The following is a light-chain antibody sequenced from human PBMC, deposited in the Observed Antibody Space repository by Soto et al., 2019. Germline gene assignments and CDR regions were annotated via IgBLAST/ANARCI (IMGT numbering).Light chain of an antibody. V-gene: IGLV2-14*01. CDR1: SSDVGGYNS. CDR2: DVT. Sequence: QSVLTQPASVSGSPGQSITISCTGTSSDVGGYNSVSWYRQHPGKAPKLIIYDVTNRPSGVSSRFSASKSGYTASLTISGLQAEDEADYYCSSYTSTSTLYVSGTGTKVTVL. CDR3: SSYTSTSTLYV. J-gene: IGLJ1*01.